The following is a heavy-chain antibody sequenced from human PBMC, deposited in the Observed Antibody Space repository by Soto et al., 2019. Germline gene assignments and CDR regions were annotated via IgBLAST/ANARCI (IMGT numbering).Heavy chain of an antibody. J-gene: IGHJ6*02. CDR3: AREDRDRETGLVPAAIDGMDV. CDR2: ITPICGIP. Sequence: SVKVSCKASGVTFSRYSITWVRQAPGHGLEWIGRITPICGIPSYAQKFQGRVTITADESTSTAYMELSSLRSDDTAVYYCAREDRDRETGLVPAAIDGMDVWGQ. CDR1: GVTFSRYS. D-gene: IGHD2-2*01. V-gene: IGHV1-69*13.